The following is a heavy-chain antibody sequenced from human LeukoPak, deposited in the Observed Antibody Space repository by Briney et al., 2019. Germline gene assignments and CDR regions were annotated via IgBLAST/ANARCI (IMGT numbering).Heavy chain of an antibody. J-gene: IGHJ6*03. CDR3: ARTRSYYYGSGSYMDV. CDR2: ISSNGGST. V-gene: IGHV3-64*01. CDR1: GFTFSSYA. D-gene: IGHD3-10*01. Sequence: GGSLRLSCAASGFTFSSYAMHWVRQAPGKGLEYVSAISSNGGSTYYANSVKGRFTISRDNSKNTLYLQMGSLRAEDIAVYYCARTRSYYYGSGSYMDVWGKGTTVTVSS.